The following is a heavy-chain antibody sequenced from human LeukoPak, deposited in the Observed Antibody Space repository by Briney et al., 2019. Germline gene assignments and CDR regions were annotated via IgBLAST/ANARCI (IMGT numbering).Heavy chain of an antibody. Sequence: ASVKVSCKASGYTFTSYDINWVRQATGQGLEWMGWMNPNSGNTGYAQKFQGRVTMPRNTSISTAYMELSSLRPEDTAVYYCARGGTTVTRLDAFDIWGQGTMVTVSS. CDR1: GYTFTSYD. CDR3: ARGGTTVTRLDAFDI. V-gene: IGHV1-8*01. CDR2: MNPNSGNT. J-gene: IGHJ3*02. D-gene: IGHD4-17*01.